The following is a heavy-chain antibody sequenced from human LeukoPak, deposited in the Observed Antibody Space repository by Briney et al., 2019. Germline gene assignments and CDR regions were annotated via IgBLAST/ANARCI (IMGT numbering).Heavy chain of an antibody. CDR1: GFTFGRNG. J-gene: IGHJ6*03. D-gene: IGHD1-26*01. CDR3: ARATWDPNYYYYMDV. CDR2: ISGSGGNT. Sequence: GGSLRLSCAASGFTFGRNGMTWVRQAPGKGLEWVSAISGSGGNTYYADSVKGRFTISRDNAKNSLYLQMNSLRAEDTAVYYCARATWDPNYYYYMDVWGKGTTVTISS. V-gene: IGHV3-23*01.